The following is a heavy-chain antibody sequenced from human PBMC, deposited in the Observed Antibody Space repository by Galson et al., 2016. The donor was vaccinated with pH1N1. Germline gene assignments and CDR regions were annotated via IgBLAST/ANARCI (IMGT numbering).Heavy chain of an antibody. D-gene: IGHD3-16*01. V-gene: IGHV2-70*04. J-gene: IGHJ2*01. CDR1: GFSLNTVRMR. CDR3: ARMTSKGGWYFDV. Sequence: ALVKPTPTLTLTCAFSGFSLNTVRMRVSWIRQPPGKALEWLARVDWDDDKYYSTSLKTRLTISKDTSKNQVVLTMTNMDPVDTGTYYCARMTSKGGWYFDVSGRGTLVTVSS. CDR2: VDWDDDK.